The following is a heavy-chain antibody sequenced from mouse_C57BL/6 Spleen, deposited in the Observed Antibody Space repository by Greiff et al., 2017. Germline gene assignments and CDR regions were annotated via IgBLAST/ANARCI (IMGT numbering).Heavy chain of an antibody. J-gene: IGHJ4*01. Sequence: QVQLKQPGAELVRPGSSVKLSCKASGYSFTSYWMDWVKQRPGQGLEWIGNIYPSDSETHYNQKFKDKATLTVDKSSSTAYMQLSSLTSEDSAVYYCARGYGNYGGFYAMDYWGQGTSVTVAS. CDR2: IYPSDSET. CDR1: GYSFTSYW. CDR3: ARGYGNYGGFYAMDY. V-gene: IGHV1-61*01. D-gene: IGHD2-10*02.